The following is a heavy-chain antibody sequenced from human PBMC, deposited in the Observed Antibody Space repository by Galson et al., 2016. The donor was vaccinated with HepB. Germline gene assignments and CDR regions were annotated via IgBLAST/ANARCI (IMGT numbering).Heavy chain of an antibody. Sequence: SLRLSCAASGFTVSNNYMTWVRQAPGKGLERVSTIYSGGSTFYTDSVQGRFTIYRHNSKNTLYLQMDTLRPEDTAVYYCARDPGISGTTWGQGILVTVSS. J-gene: IGHJ5*02. V-gene: IGHV3-53*04. CDR3: ARDPGISGTT. D-gene: IGHD1-7*01. CDR1: GFTVSNNY. CDR2: IYSGGST.